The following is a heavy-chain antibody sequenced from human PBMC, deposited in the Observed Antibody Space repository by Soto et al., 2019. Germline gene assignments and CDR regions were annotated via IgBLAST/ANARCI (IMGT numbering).Heavy chain of an antibody. D-gene: IGHD6-6*01. CDR1: GFTFSSYS. J-gene: IGHJ3*02. CDR2: ISSSSSTI. CDR3: ARARRSSSSDDAFDI. Sequence: GSLRLSCSASGFTFSSYSMNWVRQAPGKGLEWVSYISSSSSTIYYADSVKGRFTISRDNAKNSLYLQMNSLRAEDTAVYYCARARRSSSSDDAFDIWGQGTMVTVSS. V-gene: IGHV3-48*04.